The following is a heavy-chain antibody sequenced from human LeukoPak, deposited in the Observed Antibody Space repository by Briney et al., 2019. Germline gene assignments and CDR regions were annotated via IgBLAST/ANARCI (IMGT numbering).Heavy chain of an antibody. V-gene: IGHV3-53*01. CDR1: GFTVSSSY. CDR3: AKDLTMAY. D-gene: IGHD3-3*01. CDR2: LYSGGTT. J-gene: IGHJ4*02. Sequence: GGSLRLSCAASGFTVSSSYMSWVRQAPGKGLEWVSVLYSGGTTYYADSVTGRFTISRDNSKNTLYLQMNSLRAEDTAVYYCAKDLTMAYWGQGTLVTVSS.